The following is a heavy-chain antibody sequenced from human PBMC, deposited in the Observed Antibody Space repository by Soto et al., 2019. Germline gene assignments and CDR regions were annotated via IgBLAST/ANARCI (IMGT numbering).Heavy chain of an antibody. D-gene: IGHD6-13*01. CDR2: IHDSGST. J-gene: IGHJ4*02. CDR3: ARGVRSPSSWYSDY. CDR1: GESFSGYY. V-gene: IGHV4-34*01. Sequence: SETLSLTCAVYGESFSGYYWSWIRQPPGKGLEWIGEIHDSGSTNYNPSLKSRLIISVDTSRNQFSLKLSSVTAADTAVYYCARGVRSPSSWYSDYWGQGTLVTVSS.